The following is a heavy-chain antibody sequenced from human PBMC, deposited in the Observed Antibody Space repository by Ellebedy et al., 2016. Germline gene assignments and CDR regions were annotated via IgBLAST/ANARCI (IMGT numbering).Heavy chain of an antibody. Sequence: GGSLRLSCAASGFTFNVYSMNWVRQAPGKGLEWVSYITSDERTIYYADSVKGRFTISRDNAKKSLFLEMHTLRDEDTAVYYCARGVQWGFDNWGQGTLVTVSS. CDR2: ITSDERTI. J-gene: IGHJ4*02. D-gene: IGHD1-26*01. V-gene: IGHV3-48*02. CDR1: GFTFNVYS. CDR3: ARGVQWGFDN.